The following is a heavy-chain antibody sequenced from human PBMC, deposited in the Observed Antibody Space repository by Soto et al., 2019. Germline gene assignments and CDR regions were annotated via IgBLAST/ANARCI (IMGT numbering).Heavy chain of an antibody. J-gene: IGHJ6*02. D-gene: IGHD2-2*01. Sequence: SETLSLTCTVSGGSISSGDYYWSWIRQPPGKGLEWIGYIYYSGSTYYNPSLKSRATISVDTSKNQFSLKLSSVTAADTAVYYCARSAGIVVVRGPYYYGMDVWGQGTTVTVSS. CDR1: GGSISSGDYY. CDR3: ARSAGIVVVRGPYYYGMDV. CDR2: IYYSGST. V-gene: IGHV4-30-4*01.